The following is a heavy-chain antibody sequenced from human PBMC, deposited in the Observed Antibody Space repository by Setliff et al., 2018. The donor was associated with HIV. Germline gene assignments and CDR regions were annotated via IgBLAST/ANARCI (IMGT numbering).Heavy chain of an antibody. CDR3: ARGIAAAEGYFDY. V-gene: IGHV4-31*03. CDR2: IYHSGIT. J-gene: IGHJ4*02. Sequence: PSETLSLTCTVSGGSISSGSHYWTWIRQPAGKGLEWIGYIYHSGITYYNPSLKSRVTISLDTSKNQFSLKLSSVTAADTAVYYCARGIAAAEGYFDYWGQGTLVTVSS. CDR1: GGSISSGSHY. D-gene: IGHD6-13*01.